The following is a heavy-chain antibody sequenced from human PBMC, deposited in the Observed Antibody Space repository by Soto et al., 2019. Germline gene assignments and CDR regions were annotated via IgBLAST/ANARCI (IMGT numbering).Heavy chain of an antibody. CDR2: ISYDGSNK. V-gene: IGHV3-30-3*01. CDR3: ARDLGGYSYYYYGMDV. CDR1: GFTFSSYA. Sequence: PGGSLRLSCAASGFTFSSYAMHWVRQAPGKGLEWVAVISYDGSNKYYADSVKGRFTISRDNSKNTLYLQMNSLRAEDTAVYYCARDLGGYSYYYYGMDVWGQGTTVTVSS. J-gene: IGHJ6*02.